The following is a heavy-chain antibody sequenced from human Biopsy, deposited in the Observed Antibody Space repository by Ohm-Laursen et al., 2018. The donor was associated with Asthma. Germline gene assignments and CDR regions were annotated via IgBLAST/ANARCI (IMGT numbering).Heavy chain of an antibody. V-gene: IGHV4-59*07. Sequence: SDNLSLTCSVYGGSISSFYWSWIRQSPEKGLEWMGYVYWTGSTNYNPSLKSRITMSVDTSKNRMFLELTSVTAADTAIYYCVRAVRNEQWLAPFDYWGQGKPVTVSS. CDR1: GGSISSFY. CDR2: VYWTGST. CDR3: VRAVRNEQWLAPFDY. J-gene: IGHJ4*02. D-gene: IGHD6-19*01.